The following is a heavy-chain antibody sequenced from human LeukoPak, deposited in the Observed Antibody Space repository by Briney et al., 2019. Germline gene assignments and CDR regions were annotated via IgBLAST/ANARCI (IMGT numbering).Heavy chain of an antibody. D-gene: IGHD3-3*01. J-gene: IGHJ6*03. CDR3: ARDYYDFYYYYYYMDV. CDR1: SGSFSSYY. CDR2: IKQSGSP. V-gene: IGHV4-34*01. Sequence: SETLSLTCGVYSGSFSSYYWTWMRQPPGKGLEWIGEIKQSGSPNYNPSLKSRVTISIDTSKNQFSLKLSSVTAADTAVYYCARDYYDFYYYYYYMDVWGKGTTVTVSS.